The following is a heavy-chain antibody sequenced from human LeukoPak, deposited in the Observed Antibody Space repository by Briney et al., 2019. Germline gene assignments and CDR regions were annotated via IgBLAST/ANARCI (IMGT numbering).Heavy chain of an antibody. CDR2: IKQDGREK. CDR3: ARWRGEYYYDSRGYRGAIDY. J-gene: IGHJ4*02. Sequence: GGSLRLSCVASGFTFRTYWMGWVRQSPGKGLEWVAVIKQDGREKYYADSVKGRFTISRDNSKNTLSLQMSSLRLEDAAVYYCARWRGEYYYDSRGYRGAIDYWGQGTLVTVSS. V-gene: IGHV3-7*01. CDR1: GFTFRTYW. D-gene: IGHD3-22*01.